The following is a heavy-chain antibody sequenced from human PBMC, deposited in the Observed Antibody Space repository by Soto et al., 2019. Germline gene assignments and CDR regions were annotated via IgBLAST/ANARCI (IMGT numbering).Heavy chain of an antibody. Sequence: GGSLRLSCAASGFTFSSYGMHWVRQAPGKGLEWVAVISYDGSNKYYADSVKGRFTISRDNSKNTLYLQMNSLRAEDTAVYYCAKDQGAHYGDYGLNFDYWGQGTLVTVSS. CDR3: AKDQGAHYGDYGLNFDY. J-gene: IGHJ4*02. CDR2: ISYDGSNK. CDR1: GFTFSSYG. V-gene: IGHV3-30*18. D-gene: IGHD4-17*01.